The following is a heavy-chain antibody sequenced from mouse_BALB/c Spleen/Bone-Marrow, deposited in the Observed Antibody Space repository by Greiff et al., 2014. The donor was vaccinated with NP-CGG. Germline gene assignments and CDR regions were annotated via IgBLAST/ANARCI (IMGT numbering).Heavy chain of an antibody. CDR2: LWADGST. Sequence: VQLQESRPGLVAPSQSLSITCTVSGFSLTTYGVHWVRQPPGKGLEWLGVLWADGSTNYNSALMSRLSISKDNSKSQVFLKMNSLQTDDTAMYYCARITTATGAMDYWGQGTSVTVSS. J-gene: IGHJ4*01. CDR3: ARITTATGAMDY. V-gene: IGHV2-9*02. D-gene: IGHD1-2*01. CDR1: GFSLTTYG.